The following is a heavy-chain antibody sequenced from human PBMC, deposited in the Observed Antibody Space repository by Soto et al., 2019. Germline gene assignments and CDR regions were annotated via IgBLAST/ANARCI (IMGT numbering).Heavy chain of an antibody. CDR3: ARDPGASWFDA. V-gene: IGHV3-48*03. CDR2: ISGTGTNI. CDR1: GFTFSTFE. J-gene: IGHJ5*02. Sequence: GGSLRLSCAASGFTFSTFEMNWVRQAPGKGLEWVSYISGTGTNIFYADSVKGRFTISRDNAKNSLYLQMNSLRVEDTAVYFCARDPGASWFDAWGQGTLVTVSS.